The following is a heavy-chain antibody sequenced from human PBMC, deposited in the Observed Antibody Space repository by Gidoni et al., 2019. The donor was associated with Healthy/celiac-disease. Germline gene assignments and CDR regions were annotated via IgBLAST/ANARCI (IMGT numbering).Heavy chain of an antibody. CDR3: ARGKVVEMATTNAYYFDY. J-gene: IGHJ4*02. CDR1: GGSISSGDYY. CDR2: IYYSGST. D-gene: IGHD1-1*01. Sequence: QVQLQESGPGLVKPSQTLSLTCTVSGGSISSGDYYWSWIRQPPGKGLEWIGYIYYSGSTYYNPSLKSRVTISVDTSKSQFSLKLGSVTAADTAVYCCARGKVVEMATTNAYYFDYWGQGTLVTVSS. V-gene: IGHV4-30-4*01.